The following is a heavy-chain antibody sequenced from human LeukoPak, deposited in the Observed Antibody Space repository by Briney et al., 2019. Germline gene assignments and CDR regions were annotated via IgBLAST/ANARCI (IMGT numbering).Heavy chain of an antibody. CDR1: GYSLNSGYS. D-gene: IGHD6-13*01. J-gene: IGHJ4*02. CDR3: ATAAAGTFDH. CDR2: IHHSEST. Sequence: SETLSLTCTVSGYSLNSGYSWGWIRQPPGKRLEWIGSIHHSESTYYNPSLKSRVTVSVDTSKNQFSLKLSSVTAADTAVYYCATAAAGTFDHWGQGTLVTVSS. V-gene: IGHV4-38-2*02.